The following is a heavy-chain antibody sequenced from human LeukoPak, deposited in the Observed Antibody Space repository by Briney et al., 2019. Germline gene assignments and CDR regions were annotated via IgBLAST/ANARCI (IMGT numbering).Heavy chain of an antibody. J-gene: IGHJ1*01. CDR3: ARMGYYYDSSGYWEYFQH. CDR2: IYYSGST. V-gene: IGHV4-59*12. D-gene: IGHD3-22*01. CDR1: GGSISSYY. Sequence: SETLSLTCTVSGGSISSYYWSWIRQPPGKGLEWIGYIYYSGSTNYNPSLKSRVTISVDTSKNQFSLKLSSVTAADTAVYYCARMGYYYDSSGYWEYFQHWGQGTLVTVSS.